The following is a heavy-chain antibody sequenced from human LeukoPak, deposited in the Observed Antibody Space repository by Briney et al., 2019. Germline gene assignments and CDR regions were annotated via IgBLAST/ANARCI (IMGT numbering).Heavy chain of an antibody. D-gene: IGHD3-10*01. CDR1: GFNFYDYA. CDR2: ISVDGDST. J-gene: IGHJ3*02. V-gene: IGHV3-43*02. Sequence: PGGSLRLSCAASGFNFYDYAMHWVRQAPGKGLEWVSLISVDGDSTYYADSVKGRFTISRDNSKNSLYLQMNSLRAEDNGLYYCAKEMGRGYLGGVFDIWGQGTMVTVSS. CDR3: AKEMGRGYLGGVFDI.